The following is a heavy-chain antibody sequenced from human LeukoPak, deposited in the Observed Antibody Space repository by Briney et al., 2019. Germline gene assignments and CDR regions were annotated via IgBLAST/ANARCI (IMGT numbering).Heavy chain of an antibody. D-gene: IGHD2-8*01. CDR2: IKQDGSEK. Sequence: GGSLRLSCAASGFTFSNYAMSWVRQAPGKGLEWVANIKQDGSEKYYVDSVKGRFTISRDNAKNSLYLQMNSLRAEDTAVYYCARKPPYVWGQGTLVTVSS. CDR3: ARKPPYV. V-gene: IGHV3-7*01. CDR1: GFTFSNYA. J-gene: IGHJ4*02.